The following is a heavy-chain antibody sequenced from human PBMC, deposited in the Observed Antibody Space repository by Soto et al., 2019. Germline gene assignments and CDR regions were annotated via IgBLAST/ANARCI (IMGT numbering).Heavy chain of an antibody. V-gene: IGHV3-23*01. Sequence: GGSLRLSCAACGFTFSGYAMNWVRQAPGKGLNWVSTISGSGGDTYYAGSVKGRFTIFRDNSKNTLYLQMNSLRAEDTAVYYCAKRDGEFACFDIWGRGTMVTVS. CDR2: ISGSGGDT. CDR3: AKRDGEFACFDI. J-gene: IGHJ3*02. D-gene: IGHD3-10*01. CDR1: GFTFSGYA.